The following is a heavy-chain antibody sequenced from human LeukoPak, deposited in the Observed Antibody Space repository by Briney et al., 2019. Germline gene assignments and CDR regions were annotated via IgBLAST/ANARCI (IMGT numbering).Heavy chain of an antibody. Sequence: SETLSLTCTVSSGSMTDACWGWFRQAPGKGLEWLGFIYSTGLTEYSPPLRSRVSFSVATSKREATVRLSSVTASDTSVYYCTRENYGRSGYFLDFWGQGTLVTVSS. V-gene: IGHV4-59*12. CDR2: IYSTGLT. CDR3: TRENYGRSGYFLDF. D-gene: IGHD3-22*01. CDR1: SGSMTDAC. J-gene: IGHJ4*02.